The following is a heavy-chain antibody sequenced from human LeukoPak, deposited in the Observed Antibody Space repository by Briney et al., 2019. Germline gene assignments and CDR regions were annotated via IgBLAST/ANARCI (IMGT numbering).Heavy chain of an antibody. CDR1: GFTFSNYA. CDR3: AKMYSSSWYYYGMDV. V-gene: IGHV3-23*01. D-gene: IGHD6-13*01. J-gene: IGHJ6*02. Sequence: GGSLGLSCAASGFTFSNYAMSWVRQAPGKGLEWVSSISASGGSTYYADSVKGRFTISRDSSKNTLYLQMNSLRAEDTAVYYCAKMYSSSWYYYGMDVWGQGTTVTVSS. CDR2: ISASGGST.